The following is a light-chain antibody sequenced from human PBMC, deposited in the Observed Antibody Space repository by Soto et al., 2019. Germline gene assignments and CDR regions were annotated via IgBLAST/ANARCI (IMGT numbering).Light chain of an antibody. V-gene: IGKV1-5*03. CDR1: HSISSW. Sequence: QMTQSPSTLSASVGDRVTITCRASHSISSWLAWYQQKPGRAPKLLISKASSLESGVPSRFSGNGSGTEFTLTISSLQPDDLATYYCQQYHTWITFGQGTRLEIK. CDR2: KAS. CDR3: QQYHTWIT. J-gene: IGKJ5*01.